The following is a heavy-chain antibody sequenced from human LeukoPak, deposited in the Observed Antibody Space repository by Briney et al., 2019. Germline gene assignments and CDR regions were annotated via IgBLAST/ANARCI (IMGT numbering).Heavy chain of an antibody. CDR2: ISSSGSTI. CDR3: AIVYSSGWNFDY. D-gene: IGHD6-19*01. Sequence: PGGSLRLSCAASGFTFSSCSMNWVRQAPGKGLEWVSYISSSGSTIYYADSVKGRFTISRDNAKNSLYLQMNSLRAEDTAVYYCAIVYSSGWNFDYWGQGTLVTVSS. CDR1: GFTFSSCS. V-gene: IGHV3-48*04. J-gene: IGHJ4*02.